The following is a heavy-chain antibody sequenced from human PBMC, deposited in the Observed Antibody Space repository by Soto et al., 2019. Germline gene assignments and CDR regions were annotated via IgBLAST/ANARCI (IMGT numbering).Heavy chain of an antibody. CDR1: GGSVNKDKW. CDR3: AGQWSAGYLAFDP. D-gene: IGHD3-9*01. Sequence: QVQLQESGPGLVKPSGTLSLTCAVSGGSVNKDKWWSWVRQPPGKGLEWIGEIHNSGITNYNPSLKRRANIFVDIFKNQFSVKLASVTAADTAVDVCAGQWSAGYLAFDPWGQGTLVTVSS. V-gene: IGHV4-4*02. CDR2: IHNSGIT. J-gene: IGHJ5*02.